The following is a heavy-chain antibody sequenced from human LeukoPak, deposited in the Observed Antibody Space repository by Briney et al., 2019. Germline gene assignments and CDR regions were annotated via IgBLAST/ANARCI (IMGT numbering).Heavy chain of an antibody. D-gene: IGHD6-25*01. CDR1: GFTVSSNS. CDR3: ASLRPTSRQYFDY. Sequence: GGSLRLSCTVSGFTVSSNSMSWVRQAPGKGLKWVSIIYSGGSTYYADSVRGRFTISRDNSKNTLYLQMNSLRAEDTAVYYCASLRPTSRQYFDYWGQGTLVTVSS. CDR2: IYSGGST. J-gene: IGHJ4*02. V-gene: IGHV3-66*01.